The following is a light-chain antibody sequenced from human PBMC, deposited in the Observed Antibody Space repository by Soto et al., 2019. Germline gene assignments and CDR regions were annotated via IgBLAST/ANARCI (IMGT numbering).Light chain of an antibody. CDR1: ESLLHNDGKTY. V-gene: IGKV2D-29*01. CDR3: VQSTQRPIT. Sequence: IVMPQTPLSLSVAPGQPASLSCTSSESLLHNDGKTYLYWYLQKPGQPPHLLIYELSNRFSGVPDKFSGSGSGTDFTLKISRVQAEDVGVYNSVQSTQRPITFGQGTRLE. J-gene: IGKJ5*01. CDR2: ELS.